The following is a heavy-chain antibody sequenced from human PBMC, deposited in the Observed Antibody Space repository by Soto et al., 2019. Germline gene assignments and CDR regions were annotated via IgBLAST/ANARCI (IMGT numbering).Heavy chain of an antibody. J-gene: IGHJ4*02. CDR2: IYYSGST. D-gene: IGHD1-26*01. Sequence: SETLSLTCTVSGGSISSYYWNWIRQPPGKGLEWIGYIYYSGSTNYNPSLKSRVTISVDTSKNQFSLKLSSVTAADTAVYYCARRYGGNFDYWGQGTLVTVSS. CDR3: ARRYGGNFDY. CDR1: GGSISSYY. V-gene: IGHV4-59*01.